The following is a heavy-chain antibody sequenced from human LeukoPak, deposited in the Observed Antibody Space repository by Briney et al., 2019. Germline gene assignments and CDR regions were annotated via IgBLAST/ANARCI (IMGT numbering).Heavy chain of an antibody. CDR2: IYYSGST. J-gene: IGHJ3*02. CDR1: GGSISSGDYY. V-gene: IGHV4-30-4*01. CDR3: AIDGQGAFDI. Sequence: SQTLSLTCTVSGGSISSGDYYWSWIGQPPGKGLEWIGYIYYSGSTYYNPSLKSRVTISVDTYKNQFSPKLSSVTAADTAVYYCAIDGQGAFDIWGQGTMVTVSS.